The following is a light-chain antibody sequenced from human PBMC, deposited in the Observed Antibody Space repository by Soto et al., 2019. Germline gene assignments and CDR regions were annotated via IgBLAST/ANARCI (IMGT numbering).Light chain of an antibody. CDR2: GAS. CDR3: QQYGSSMYT. Sequence: EIVMTQSPDTLSVSPGERATLSCRASQSIINNLAWYQQKPGQAPRLLIYGASIRATGFPARFSGSGSGTEFTLTISSLQSEDFAVYYCQQYGSSMYTFGQGTKLEIK. V-gene: IGKV3-15*01. CDR1: QSIINN. J-gene: IGKJ2*01.